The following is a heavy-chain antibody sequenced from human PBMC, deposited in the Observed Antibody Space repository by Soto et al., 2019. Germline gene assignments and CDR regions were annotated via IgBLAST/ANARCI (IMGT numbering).Heavy chain of an antibody. CDR2: IYYSGST. J-gene: IGHJ4*02. CDR1: GGSISSYY. CDR3: ARYRSTSAALGFDY. D-gene: IGHD2-15*01. V-gene: IGHV4-59*01. Sequence: SETLSLTCTVSGGSISSYYWSWIRQPPGKGLEWIGYIYYSGSTNYNPSLKSRVTISVDASKNQFSLKLNSVTAADTAVYYCARYRSTSAALGFDYWGQGALVTVSS.